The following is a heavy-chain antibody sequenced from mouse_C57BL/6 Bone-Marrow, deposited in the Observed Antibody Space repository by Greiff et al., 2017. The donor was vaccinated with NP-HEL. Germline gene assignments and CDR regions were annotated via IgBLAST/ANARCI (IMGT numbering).Heavy chain of an antibody. J-gene: IGHJ3*01. CDR3: ARREGYDGYSFFAY. V-gene: IGHV5-17*01. Sequence: VQLKESGGGLVKPGGSLKLSCAASGFTFSDYGMHWVRQAPEKGLEWVAYISSGSSTIYYVDTVKGRFTISRDNAKNTLFLQMTSLRSEDTAMYYCARREGYDGYSFFAYWGQGTLVTVSA. CDR2: ISSGSSTI. CDR1: GFTFSDYG. D-gene: IGHD2-3*01.